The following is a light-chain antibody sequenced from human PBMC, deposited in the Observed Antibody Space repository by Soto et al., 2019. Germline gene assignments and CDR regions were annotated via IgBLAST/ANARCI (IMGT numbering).Light chain of an antibody. CDR3: PKRSVWPLT. CDR2: DTS. Sequence: EIVLTPSAGALSLSPKERATLSCRASQSVSNYLLWFQQKPGQAPRLLIYDTSNRATGVPARFSCSGSGTDFTLTISSLEPGDFAVYYCPKRSVWPLTFGGGTKVDI. CDR1: QSVSNY. J-gene: IGKJ4*01. V-gene: IGKV3-11*01.